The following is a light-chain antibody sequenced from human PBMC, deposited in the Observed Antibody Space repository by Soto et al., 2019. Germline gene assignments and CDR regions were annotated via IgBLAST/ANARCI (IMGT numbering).Light chain of an antibody. CDR2: GAS. CDR1: QSVSSRN. J-gene: IGKJ1*01. V-gene: IGKV3D-15*01. CDR3: QQYNNWPRT. Sequence: EIVLTQSPGTLSLSPGERATLSCRASQSVSSRNLAWYQQKPGQAPRLLIYGASSRATGIPDRFSGSGSGTEFTLTISSLQSEDFAVYYCQQYNNWPRTFGQGTKVDIK.